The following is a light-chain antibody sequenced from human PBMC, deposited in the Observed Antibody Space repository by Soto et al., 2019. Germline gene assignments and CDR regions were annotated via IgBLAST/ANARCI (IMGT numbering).Light chain of an antibody. J-gene: IGKJ4*01. V-gene: IGKV3-11*01. CDR1: QSVDNY. CDR3: QQRSSWPRLT. CDR2: DAS. Sequence: EIVLTQSPATLSLSPGERATLSCRASQSVDNYLNWYQQKPGQAPRLLIYDASNRATGIPARFSGSGSGTDFTLTISSLEPEDFAVYYCQQRSSWPRLTFGGGTKVEIK.